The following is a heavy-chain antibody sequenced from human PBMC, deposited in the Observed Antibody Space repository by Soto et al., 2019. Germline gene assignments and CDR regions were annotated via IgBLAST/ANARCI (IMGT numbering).Heavy chain of an antibody. D-gene: IGHD1-20*01. CDR1: GFTFSNAW. J-gene: IGHJ6*03. V-gene: IGHV3-15*01. CDR3: TTGGNWYNWPQAPLYYYYYYMGV. CDR2: IKSKTDGGTT. Sequence: EVQLVESGGGLVKPGGSLRLSCAASGFTFSNAWMSWVRQAPGKGLEWVGRIKSKTDGGTTDYAAPVKGRFTISRDDSKNTLYLQMNSLKTEDTAVYYCTTGGNWYNWPQAPLYYYYYYMGVWGKGTTVTVSS.